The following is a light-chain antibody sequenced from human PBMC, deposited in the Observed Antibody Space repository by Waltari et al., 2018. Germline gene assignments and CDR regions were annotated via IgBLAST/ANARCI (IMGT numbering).Light chain of an antibody. V-gene: IGLV1-40*01. CDR2: GNN. Sequence: QSMLTQPPSVSGAPGQRVTIPCTGRSPNIGAGHDVHWYQVFPGTGPKLLIYGNNNRPSGVPDRFSGSKSGTSASLTITGLQAEDEADYYCHSFDTSLSDGVVFGGGTKVTVL. CDR1: SPNIGAGHD. CDR3: HSFDTSLSDGVV. J-gene: IGLJ3*02.